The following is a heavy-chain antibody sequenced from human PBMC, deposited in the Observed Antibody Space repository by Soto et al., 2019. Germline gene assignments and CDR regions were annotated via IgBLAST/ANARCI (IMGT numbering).Heavy chain of an antibody. V-gene: IGHV3-33*01. D-gene: IGHD6-13*01. CDR2: IWYDGSNK. CDR3: ARGVAAAGQQDY. Sequence: GGSLRLSCAASGFTFSSYGMHWVRQAPGKGLEWVAVIWYDGSNKYYADSVKGRFTISRDNSKNTLYLQMNSLRAEDTAVYYCARGVAAAGQQDYWGQGTLVTVSS. J-gene: IGHJ4*02. CDR1: GFTFSSYG.